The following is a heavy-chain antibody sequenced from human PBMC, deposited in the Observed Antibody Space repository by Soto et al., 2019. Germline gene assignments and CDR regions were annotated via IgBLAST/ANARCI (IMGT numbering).Heavy chain of an antibody. Sequence: AWAQGLHCAASGFTFSSYAMSWVRQAPGKGLEWVSAISGSGGSTYYADSVKGRFTISRDISKNTLYLQMNSRRAEDTAVYYCAKRSRWRPKEYSSNDDYWGQGT. CDR2: ISGSGGST. CDR1: GFTFSSYA. D-gene: IGHD6-6*01. CDR3: AKRSRWRPKEYSSNDDY. J-gene: IGHJ4*02. V-gene: IGHV3-23*01.